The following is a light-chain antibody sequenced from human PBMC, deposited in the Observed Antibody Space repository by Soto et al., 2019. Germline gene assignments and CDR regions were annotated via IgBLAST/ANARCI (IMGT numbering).Light chain of an antibody. CDR2: GAS. V-gene: IGKV3-20*01. CDR3: QQYGSSPPLT. Sequence: EIVLTQSPGTLSSSPGERATLSCRACQSVSSSYLAWYQQKPGQAPRLLIYGASSRATGIPDRFSGSGSGTDFTLTISRLEPEDFAVYYCQQYGSSPPLTFGGGTKMENK. CDR1: QSVSSSY. J-gene: IGKJ4*01.